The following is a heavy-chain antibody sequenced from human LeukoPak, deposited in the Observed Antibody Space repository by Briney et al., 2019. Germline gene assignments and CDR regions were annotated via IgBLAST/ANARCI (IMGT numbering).Heavy chain of an antibody. CDR1: GFTFSSYN. V-gene: IGHV3-48*01. D-gene: IGHD3-10*01. CDR2: ISLSTTSI. CDR3: ATNYGSGSYSGFQFDY. Sequence: GGSLRLSCAASGFTFSSYNMNWVRQAPGKGLEWISYISLSTTSIYYADSVKGRFTISRDNAKNSLYLQMNSLRAEDAAVYYCATNYGSGSYSGFQFDYWGQGTLVTVSS. J-gene: IGHJ4*02.